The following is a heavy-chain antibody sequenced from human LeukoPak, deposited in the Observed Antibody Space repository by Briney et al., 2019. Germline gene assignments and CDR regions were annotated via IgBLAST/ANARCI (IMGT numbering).Heavy chain of an antibody. Sequence: GASVKVSCKASGGTFSSYAISWVRQAPGQGLEWMGGIIPIFGTANYAQKFQGRVTITADESTSTAYMELSSLRSEDTAVYYCARGLTIAEGFDYWGQGTLVTVSS. CDR3: ARGLTIAEGFDY. CDR1: GGTFSSYA. CDR2: IIPIFGTA. V-gene: IGHV1-69*13. D-gene: IGHD6-13*01. J-gene: IGHJ4*02.